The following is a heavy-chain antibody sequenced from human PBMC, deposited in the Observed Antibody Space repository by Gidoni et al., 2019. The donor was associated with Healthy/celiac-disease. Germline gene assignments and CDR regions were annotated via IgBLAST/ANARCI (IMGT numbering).Heavy chain of an antibody. V-gene: IGHV3-74*01. CDR2: INSDGSST. CDR1: GFTFSSYW. CDR3: ARDPYTQSVRLRVLDY. J-gene: IGHJ4*02. Sequence: EVQLVESGGGLVQPGGSLRLSCAASGFTFSSYWMHWVRQAPGKGLVWVSRINSDGSSTSYADSVKGRFTISRDNAKNTLYLQMNSLRAEDTAVYYCARDPYTQSVRLRVLDYWGQGTLVTVSS. D-gene: IGHD3-16*01.